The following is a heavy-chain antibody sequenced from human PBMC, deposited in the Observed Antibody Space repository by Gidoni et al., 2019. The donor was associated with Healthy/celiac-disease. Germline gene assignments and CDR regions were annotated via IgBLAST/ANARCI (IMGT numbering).Heavy chain of an antibody. V-gene: IGHV3-30*03. J-gene: IGHJ6*02. D-gene: IGHD6-19*01. CDR2: ISYDGSNK. CDR1: GFTFSSYG. Sequence: QVQLVESGGGVVQPGRSLRLSCAASGFTFSSYGMHWVRQAPGKGLEWVAVISYDGSNKYYADSVKGRFTISRDNSKNTLYLQMNSLRAEDTAVYYCARVSVAGGPYYYYYGMDVWGQGTTVTVSS. CDR3: ARVSVAGGPYYYYYGMDV.